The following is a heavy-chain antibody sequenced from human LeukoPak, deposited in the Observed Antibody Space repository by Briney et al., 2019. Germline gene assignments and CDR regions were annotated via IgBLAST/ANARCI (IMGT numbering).Heavy chain of an antibody. J-gene: IGHJ4*02. CDR3: ARDSGQWLVNFYYFDY. CDR2: INPNSCGT. Sequence: ASVTVSCKASGCTFTGYYMHWVRPAPGQGRAGMGWINPNSCGTNYPQKLQGRITIISDTSISTAYMDLSRLRSDATAVYYWARDSGQWLVNFYYFDYWGQGTLVTVSS. CDR1: GCTFTGYY. V-gene: IGHV1-2*02. D-gene: IGHD6-19*01.